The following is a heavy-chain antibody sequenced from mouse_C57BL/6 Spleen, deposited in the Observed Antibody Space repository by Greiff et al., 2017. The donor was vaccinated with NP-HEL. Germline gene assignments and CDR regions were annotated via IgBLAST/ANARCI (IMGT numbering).Heavy chain of an antibody. Sequence: QVQLQQPGAELVKPGASVKLSCKASGYTFTSYWMHWVKQRPGQGLEWIGMIHPNSGSTNSNEKFKSKATLTVDKSTSTAYMQLSSLTAEDSAVYYCARNWYLDDWGKGTTLTVYS. CDR1: GYTFTSYW. J-gene: IGHJ2*01. V-gene: IGHV1-64*01. CDR3: ARNWYLDD. D-gene: IGHD4-1*01. CDR2: IHPNSGST.